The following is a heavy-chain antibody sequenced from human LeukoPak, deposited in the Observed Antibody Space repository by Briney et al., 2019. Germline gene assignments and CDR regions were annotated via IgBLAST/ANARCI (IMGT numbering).Heavy chain of an antibody. Sequence: PGGSLRLSCAASGFTFSSYDMHWVRQATGKGLEWVSAIGTAGDTYYPGSVKGRFTISRENAKNSLYLQMNSLRAGDTAVYYCAKWFDGPGPFDYWGQGTLVTVSS. CDR3: AKWFDGPGPFDY. V-gene: IGHV3-13*04. CDR2: IGTAGDT. J-gene: IGHJ4*02. CDR1: GFTFSSYD. D-gene: IGHD3-10*01.